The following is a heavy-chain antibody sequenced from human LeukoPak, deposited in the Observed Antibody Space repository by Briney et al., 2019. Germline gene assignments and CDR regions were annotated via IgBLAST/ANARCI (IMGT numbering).Heavy chain of an antibody. V-gene: IGHV4-34*01. J-gene: IGHJ5*02. CDR2: INHSGST. D-gene: IGHD2-2*01. Sequence: SETLSLTCAVYGGSFSGYYWSWIRQPPGKGLEWIGEINHSGSTNYNPSLKSRVTISVDTSKNQFSLKLSSVTAADTAVYHCASRDIVVVPAAINNWFDPWGQGTLVTVSS. CDR3: ASRDIVVVPAAINNWFDP. CDR1: GGSFSGYY.